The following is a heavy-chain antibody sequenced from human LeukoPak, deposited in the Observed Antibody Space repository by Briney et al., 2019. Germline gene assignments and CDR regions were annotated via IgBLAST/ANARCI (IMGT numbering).Heavy chain of an antibody. Sequence: GGSLRLSCAASGFTVSSTYMSWVHQAPGKGLEAVSGIGGNGAGTFYADSVKGRFTISGDNSKNTLYLQMNSLRVEDTAIYYCAKRRGYGDLDYWGQGTLVTVSS. CDR1: GFTVSSTY. CDR3: AKRRGYGDLDY. V-gene: IGHV3-23*01. J-gene: IGHJ4*02. D-gene: IGHD4-17*01. CDR2: IGGNGAGT.